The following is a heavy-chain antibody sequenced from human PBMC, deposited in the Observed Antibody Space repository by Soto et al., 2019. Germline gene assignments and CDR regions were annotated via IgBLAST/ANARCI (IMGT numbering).Heavy chain of an antibody. V-gene: IGHV1-69*01. CDR3: ARGGGYCDAGACYPLYYHSGMDV. Sequence: QVQLVQSGTEVKKPGSSVKVSCKASGGTFTNYAVSWVRQAPGQGLEWMGGIIPDLGTTNSAQKFQDRVTFTAALGMSTAYLELRSLTSEDTAVYFCARGGGYCDAGACYPLYYHSGMDVWGQGTTVIVS. D-gene: IGHD2-15*01. J-gene: IGHJ6*02. CDR1: GGTFTNYA. CDR2: IIPDLGTT.